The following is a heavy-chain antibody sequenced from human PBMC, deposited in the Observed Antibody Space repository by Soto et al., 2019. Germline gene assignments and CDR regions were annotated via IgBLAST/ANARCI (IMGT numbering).Heavy chain of an antibody. V-gene: IGHV3-53*01. CDR1: GFTVSSNY. CDR2: LYSGGST. CDR3: ARGRDYGDFVYDN. Sequence: EVQMVESGGGLIQPGGSLRLSCAASGFTVSSNYMSWIRQAPGKGLEWVSVLYSGGSTYYADSVKGRFTISRDNSKNTLYLQMNSVRVEDTAVYYCARGRDYGDFVYDNWGQGTLVTVSS. J-gene: IGHJ4*02. D-gene: IGHD4-17*01.